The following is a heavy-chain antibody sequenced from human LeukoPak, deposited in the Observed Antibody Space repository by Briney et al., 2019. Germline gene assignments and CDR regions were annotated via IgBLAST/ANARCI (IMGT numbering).Heavy chain of an antibody. CDR2: INHSGST. V-gene: IGHV4-34*01. Sequence: PSETLSLTCAVYGGSFSGYYWSWIRQPPGKGLEWIGEINHSGSTNYNPSLKSRVTISVDTSKNQFSLKLSSVTAADTAVHYCARVGIFGVVINAFDIWGQGTMVTVSS. J-gene: IGHJ3*02. D-gene: IGHD3-3*01. CDR3: ARVGIFGVVINAFDI. CDR1: GGSFSGYY.